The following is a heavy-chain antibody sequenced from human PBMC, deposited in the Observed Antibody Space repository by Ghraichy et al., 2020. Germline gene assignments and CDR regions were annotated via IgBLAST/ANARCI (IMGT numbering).Heavy chain of an antibody. V-gene: IGHV3-48*02. Sequence: SLRLSCVASGFTLSSYSFNWVRQAPGKGLEWVSYITSSSRTKSYADSVKGRFTISRDNAKNSLYLQMNSLRDEDTAVYYCARGSKVVRFYYYDALDVWGQGTTVTVSS. CDR2: ITSSSRTK. CDR3: ARGSKVVRFYYYDALDV. J-gene: IGHJ6*02. CDR1: GFTLSSYS. D-gene: IGHD4-23*01.